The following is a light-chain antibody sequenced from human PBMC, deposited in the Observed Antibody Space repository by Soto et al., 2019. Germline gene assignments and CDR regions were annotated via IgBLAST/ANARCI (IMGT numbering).Light chain of an antibody. CDR3: QQYGSSPRWT. J-gene: IGKJ5*01. CDR1: QSVGST. CDR2: DTS. Sequence: IVLTQSPAALSVSPWERATLSCWASQSVGSTLNWYQQRPGQAPRLLIYDTSIRATGIPARFSGSGSGTDFTLTISRLEPEDFAVYYCQQYGSSPRWTFGQGTRLEIK. V-gene: IGKV3-20*01.